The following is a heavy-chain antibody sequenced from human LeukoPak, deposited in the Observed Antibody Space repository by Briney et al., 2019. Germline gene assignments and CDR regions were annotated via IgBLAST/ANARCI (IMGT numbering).Heavy chain of an antibody. D-gene: IGHD6-13*01. CDR3: ARDLDSSSWYMDS. V-gene: IGHV1-46*01. CDR1: GYTFTTYY. Sequence: ASLKVSSTPSGYTFTTYYMHWVRRAPGLGLKWMGIINPSVSSTSYAQKFQGRVTMTRDTSTSTVYMELSSLRSEDTAVYYCARDLDSSSWYMDSWGQGTLVSVS. CDR2: INPSVSST. J-gene: IGHJ4*02.